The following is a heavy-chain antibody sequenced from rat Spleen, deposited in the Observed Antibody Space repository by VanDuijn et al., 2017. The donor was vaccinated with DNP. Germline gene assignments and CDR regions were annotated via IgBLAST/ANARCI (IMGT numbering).Heavy chain of an antibody. CDR1: GYSITSSYR. J-gene: IGHJ4*01. Sequence: EVQLQESGPGLVKPSQSLSLTCSVTGYSITSSYRWNWIRKFPGNKLEWMGYIKSAGSTNYNPSLKSRISITRDTSKNQFFLQVNSVTTEDTATYYCARWLPYAMDAWGQGTSVTVSS. V-gene: IGHV3-3*01. CDR2: IKSAGST. CDR3: ARWLPYAMDA.